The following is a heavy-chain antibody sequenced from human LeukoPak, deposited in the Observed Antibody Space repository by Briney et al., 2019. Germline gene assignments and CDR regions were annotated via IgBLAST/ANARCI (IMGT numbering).Heavy chain of an antibody. CDR3: ARVSSGWYGGGFDY. Sequence: GGSLRLSCAASGFTFSSYWMHWVRQAPGKGLVWVSRINSDGSSTSYADSVKGRFTISRDNAKNTLYLQMNSLRAEDTAVYYCARVSSGWYGGGFDYWGQGTLVTVSS. CDR1: GFTFSSYW. J-gene: IGHJ4*02. V-gene: IGHV3-74*01. D-gene: IGHD6-19*01. CDR2: INSDGSST.